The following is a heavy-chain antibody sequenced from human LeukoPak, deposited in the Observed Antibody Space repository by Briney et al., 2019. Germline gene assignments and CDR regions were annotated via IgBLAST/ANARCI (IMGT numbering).Heavy chain of an antibody. CDR2: IIPIFGTA. Sequence: ASVKVSCKASGGTFSSYAISWVRQAPGQGLEWMGGIIPIFGTANYAQRFQGRVTITTDESTSAAYMELSSLRSEDTAMYYCAREDISSTSGAGSFDMWGQGTMVTVS. CDR1: GGTFSSYA. J-gene: IGHJ3*02. V-gene: IGHV1-69*05. D-gene: IGHD6-6*01. CDR3: AREDISSTSGAGSFDM.